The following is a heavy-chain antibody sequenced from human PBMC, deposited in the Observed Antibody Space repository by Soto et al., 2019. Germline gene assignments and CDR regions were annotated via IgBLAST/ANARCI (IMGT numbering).Heavy chain of an antibody. CDR2: IKSKTDGGTT. Sequence: GGSLRLSCAASGFTFSNAWMSWVRQAPGKGLEWVGRIKSKTDGGTTDYAAPVKGRFTISRDDSKNTLYLQMNSLKTEDTAVYYCTTDKYSSSYYYYYYMDVWGKGTTVTVSS. V-gene: IGHV3-15*01. J-gene: IGHJ6*03. D-gene: IGHD6-6*01. CDR3: TTDKYSSSYYYYYYMDV. CDR1: GFTFSNAW.